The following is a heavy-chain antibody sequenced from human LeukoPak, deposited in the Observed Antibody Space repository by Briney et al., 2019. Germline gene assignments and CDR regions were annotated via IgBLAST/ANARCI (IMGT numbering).Heavy chain of an antibody. CDR1: GFTFSSYG. CDR2: ISYDGSNK. Sequence: PGGSLRLSCAASGFTFSSYGMHWVRQAPGKGLEWVAVISYDGSNKYYADSVKGRFTISRDNSKNTLYLQMNSLRAEDTAVYYCAKVAGYCSSTSCYKNSYYFDYWGQGTLVTVSS. CDR3: AKVAGYCSSTSCYKNSYYFDY. V-gene: IGHV3-30*18. J-gene: IGHJ4*02. D-gene: IGHD2-2*02.